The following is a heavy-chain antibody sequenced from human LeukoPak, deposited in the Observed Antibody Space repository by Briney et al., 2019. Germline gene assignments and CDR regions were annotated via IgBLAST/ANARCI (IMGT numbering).Heavy chain of an antibody. V-gene: IGHV5-51*01. CDR1: GYDFTTYW. J-gene: IGHJ3*02. CDR2: IYPGDSDT. D-gene: IGHD6-13*01. Sequence: GESLKISCKVSGYDFTTYWIGWVRQMPGRGLEWMGIIYPGDSDTRYSPSFQSQVTISTDKSISTAYLQWSSLKASDTAMYYCARTQTAGSRDAFDIWGQGTMVTVSS. CDR3: ARTQTAGSRDAFDI.